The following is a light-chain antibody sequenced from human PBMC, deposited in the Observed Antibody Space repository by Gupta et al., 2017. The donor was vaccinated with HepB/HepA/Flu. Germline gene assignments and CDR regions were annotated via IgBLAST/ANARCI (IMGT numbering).Light chain of an antibody. J-gene: IGKJ1*01. CDR1: QSISDW. Sequence: DIQMTQSPSTLSASVGDRVTITCRASQSISDWLAWYQQKPGKAPNLLIYRASTLESGVPSRFSGSGSGTEFTRTISSLQPDDFATYYCQEVSGSSWTFGQGTKVEIK. CDR3: QEVSGSSWT. CDR2: RAS. V-gene: IGKV1-5*03.